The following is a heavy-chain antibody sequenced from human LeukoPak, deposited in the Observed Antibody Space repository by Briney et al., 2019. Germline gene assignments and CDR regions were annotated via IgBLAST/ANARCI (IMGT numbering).Heavy chain of an antibody. CDR2: IYYSGST. D-gene: IGHD2-2*01. CDR1: RGSISSSSHY. J-gene: IGHJ6*02. Sequence: SETLSLTCTVSRGSISSSSHYWGWIRQPPGKGPEWIGCIYYSGSTYYNPSLKSRLTISVDTSKNQFSLKLSSVTATDTAVYYCARHDCITTTCYYFYGMDVWGRGTTVSVSS. CDR3: ARHDCITTTCYYFYGMDV. V-gene: IGHV4-39*01.